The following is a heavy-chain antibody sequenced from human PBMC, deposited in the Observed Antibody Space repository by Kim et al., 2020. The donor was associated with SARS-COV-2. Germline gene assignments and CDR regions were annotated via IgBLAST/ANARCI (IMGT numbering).Heavy chain of an antibody. CDR2: ISGSGART. Sequence: GGSLRLSCAASGLTFSSYAMRWVRQAPGKGLEWVSGISGSGARTYHADSVKGRFTISRDNSKNTLYLQMNSLRAEDTVVYYCARDLRYHYDSSGYYHYYYGMDVWGQGTTVTVSS. CDR3: ARDLRYHYDSSGYYHYYYGMDV. V-gene: IGHV3-23*01. D-gene: IGHD3-22*01. CDR1: GLTFSSYA. J-gene: IGHJ6*02.